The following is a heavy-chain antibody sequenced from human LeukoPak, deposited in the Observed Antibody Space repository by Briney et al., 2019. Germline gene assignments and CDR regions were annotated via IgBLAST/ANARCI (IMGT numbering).Heavy chain of an antibody. CDR1: GYTFTSYD. Sequence: ASVKVSCKASGYTFTSYDINWVRQATGQGLEWMGWMNPNSGNTGYAQKFQGRVTMTRNTSISTAYMELSSLRSEDTAVYYCARGDIVVVPAPRWYFDLWGRGALVTVSS. J-gene: IGHJ2*01. CDR2: MNPNSGNT. CDR3: ARGDIVVVPAPRWYFDL. V-gene: IGHV1-8*01. D-gene: IGHD2-2*01.